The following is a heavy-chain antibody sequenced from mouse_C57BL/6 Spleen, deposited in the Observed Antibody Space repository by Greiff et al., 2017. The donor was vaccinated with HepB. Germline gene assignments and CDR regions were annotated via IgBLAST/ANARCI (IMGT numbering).Heavy chain of an antibody. CDR2: INPSTGGT. J-gene: IGHJ2*01. D-gene: IGHD1-1*01. CDR3: ARNYGSSLDY. CDR1: GYSFTGYY. V-gene: IGHV1-42*01. Sequence: EVQLQQSGPELVKPGASVKISCKASGYSFTGYYMNWVKQSPEKSLEWIGEINPSTGGTTYNQKFKAKATLTVDKSSSTAYMQLKSLTSEDSAVYYCARNYGSSLDYWGQGTTLTVSS.